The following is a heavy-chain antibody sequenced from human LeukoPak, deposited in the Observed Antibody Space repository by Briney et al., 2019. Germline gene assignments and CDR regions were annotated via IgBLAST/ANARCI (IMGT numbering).Heavy chain of an antibody. CDR3: ASPYCSSTSCRRAFDAFDI. V-gene: IGHV1-46*01. J-gene: IGHJ3*02. CDR2: INPSGGST. D-gene: IGHD2-2*01. Sequence: ASVKVSCKASGYTFTSYYMHWVRQAPGQGLEWMGIINPSGGSTSYAQKFQGRVAMTRDTSTSTVYMELSSLRSEDTAVYYCASPYCSSTSCRRAFDAFDIWGQGTMVTVSS. CDR1: GYTFTSYY.